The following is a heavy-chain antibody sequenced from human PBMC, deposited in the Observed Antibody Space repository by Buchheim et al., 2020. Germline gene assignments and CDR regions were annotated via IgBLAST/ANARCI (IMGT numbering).Heavy chain of an antibody. CDR1: GGSISSSSYY. V-gene: IGHV4-39*01. D-gene: IGHD2-15*01. CDR2: IYYSGTT. J-gene: IGHJ6*02. Sequence: QLQLQESGPGLVKPSETLSLTCTVSGGSISSSSYYWGWIRQPPGKGLEWIGSIYYSGTTYYNPSLKSRVTISVDTSKNQFSLKLSSVTAADTAAYYCARHAGSRYYYYGMDVWGQGTT. CDR3: ARHAGSRYYYYGMDV.